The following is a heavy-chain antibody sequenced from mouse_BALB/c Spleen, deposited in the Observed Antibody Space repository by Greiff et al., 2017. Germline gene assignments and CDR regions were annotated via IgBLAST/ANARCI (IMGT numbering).Heavy chain of an antibody. D-gene: IGHD2-1*01. J-gene: IGHJ2*01. CDR1: GFTFSSFG. V-gene: IGHV5-17*02. Sequence: EVMLVESGGGLVQPGGSRKLSCAASGFTFSSFGMHWVRQAPEKGLEWVAYISSGSSTIYYADTVKGRFTISRDNPTNTLFLQMTSLRSEDTAMYYCARSDGNFFDYWGQGTTLTVSS. CDR3: ARSDGNFFDY. CDR2: ISSGSSTI.